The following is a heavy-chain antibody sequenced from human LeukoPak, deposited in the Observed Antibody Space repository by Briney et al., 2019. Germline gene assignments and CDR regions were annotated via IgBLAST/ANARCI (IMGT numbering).Heavy chain of an antibody. V-gene: IGHV3-30*02. CDR2: IRYDGTKK. CDR3: ARDNWNYDSIDY. J-gene: IGHJ4*02. D-gene: IGHD1-7*01. CDR1: GFNLSRNG. Sequence: GGSLRLSCAASGFNLSRNGMHWVRQAPGKGLEWVAFIRYDGTKKFYGDSVRGRFTISRDNSKNTVYLQMNSLRAEDTAVYYCARDNWNYDSIDYWGQGTLVTVSS.